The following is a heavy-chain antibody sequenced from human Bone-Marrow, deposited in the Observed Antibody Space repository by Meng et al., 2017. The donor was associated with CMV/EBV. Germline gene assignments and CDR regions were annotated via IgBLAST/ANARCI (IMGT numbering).Heavy chain of an antibody. Sequence: QVDVVVSGGGVFQLGRSLRLYCAASGFTFSSYAMHWVRQAPGKGLEWVAVSSPDDNGRTYVDFAKGRFTISRDNSKNTVFLQMDRLRVDDTAVYHCAREIGSSGSAGYFDSWGQGALVTVSS. D-gene: IGHD3-9*01. J-gene: IGHJ4*02. CDR2: SSPDDNGR. V-gene: IGHV3-30*04. CDR1: GFTFSSYA. CDR3: AREIGSSGSAGYFDS.